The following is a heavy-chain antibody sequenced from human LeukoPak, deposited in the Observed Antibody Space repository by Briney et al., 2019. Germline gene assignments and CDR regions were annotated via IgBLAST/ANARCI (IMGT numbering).Heavy chain of an antibody. CDR3: AKDRAYYYDSSGPSYYFDY. D-gene: IGHD3-22*01. J-gene: IGHJ4*02. V-gene: IGHV3-30*02. CDR1: GFTFSSYA. CDR2: IWYDGSNK. Sequence: GGSLRLSCAASGFTFSSYAMSWVRQAPGKGLEWVAFIWYDGSNKYYADSVKGRFTISRDNSKNTLYLQMNSLRAEDTAVYYCAKDRAYYYDSSGPSYYFDYWGQGTLVTVSS.